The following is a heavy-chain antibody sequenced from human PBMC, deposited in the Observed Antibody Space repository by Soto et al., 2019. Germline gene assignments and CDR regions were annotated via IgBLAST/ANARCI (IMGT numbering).Heavy chain of an antibody. CDR1: GGTFSSYA. CDR2: IIPIFGTA. D-gene: IGHD6-13*01. Sequence: QVQLVQSGAEVKKPGSSVKVSCNASGGTFSSYAISWVRQAPGQGLEWMGGIIPIFGTANYAQKFQGRVTITADESTSTAYMELTSLRSEDTAVYYCARAEYSSSWYKFDYWGQGTLVTVSS. J-gene: IGHJ4*02. V-gene: IGHV1-69*01. CDR3: ARAEYSSSWYKFDY.